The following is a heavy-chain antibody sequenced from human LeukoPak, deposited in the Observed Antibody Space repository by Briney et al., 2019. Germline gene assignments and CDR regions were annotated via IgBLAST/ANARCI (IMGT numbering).Heavy chain of an antibody. CDR2: NNHSGST. V-gene: IGHV4-38-2*02. J-gene: IGHJ4*02. CDR1: GYSISSVYY. CDR3: SRDRGAAAGMLDY. Sequence: PSETLSLTSTVSGYSISSVYYWLLIRQPPGKVLEWIGSNNHSGSTYYNPSLKSRITISVDTSKNQFSLKRSSVTAADTAVYYCSRDRGAAAGMLDYWGQGTLV. D-gene: IGHD6-13*01.